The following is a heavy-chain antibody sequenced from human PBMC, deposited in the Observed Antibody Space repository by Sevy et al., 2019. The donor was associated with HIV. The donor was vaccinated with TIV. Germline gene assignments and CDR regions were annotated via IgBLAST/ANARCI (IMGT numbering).Heavy chain of an antibody. CDR3: AREGCTKPHDY. D-gene: IGHD2-8*01. Sequence: GGSLRLSCAASGFTFSKYSMSWVRQPPGKGLEWVSTLSFGCGEINYADSVKGRFTISRDNSKNSRYLQMNNLRAEDTAVYYCAREGCTKPHDYWGQGTLVTVSS. CDR1: GFTFSKYS. CDR2: LSFGCGEI. J-gene: IGHJ4*02. V-gene: IGHV3-23*01.